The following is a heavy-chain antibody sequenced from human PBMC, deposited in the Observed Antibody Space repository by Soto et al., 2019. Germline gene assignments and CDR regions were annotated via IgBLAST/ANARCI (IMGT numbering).Heavy chain of an antibody. D-gene: IGHD2-2*01. CDR1: GFTFSSYA. V-gene: IGHV3-30-3*01. Sequence: PGGSLRLSXAASGFTFSSYAMHWVRQAPGKGLEWVAVISYDGSNKYYADSVKGRFTISRDNSKNTLYLQMNSLRAEDTAVYYCARGVPAAIDYWGQGTLVTVSS. CDR3: ARGVPAAIDY. CDR2: ISYDGSNK. J-gene: IGHJ4*02.